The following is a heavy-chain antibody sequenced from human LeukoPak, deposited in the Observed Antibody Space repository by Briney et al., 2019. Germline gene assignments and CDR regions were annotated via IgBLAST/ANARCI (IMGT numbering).Heavy chain of an antibody. CDR1: GFPFTDYN. CDR2: INPNTGDT. CDR3: ARDLGMSSFGSGSYSPFEF. V-gene: IGHV1-2*02. Sequence: EASVKVSCKASGFPFTDYNIHWVRQAPGQGLEWMGWINPNTGDTTYAQRFQGRVSMARGTSIKTAYLDLSGLRSDDAAVYYCARDLGMSSFGSGSYSPFEFWGHGTLVTVSS. D-gene: IGHD3-10*01. J-gene: IGHJ4*01.